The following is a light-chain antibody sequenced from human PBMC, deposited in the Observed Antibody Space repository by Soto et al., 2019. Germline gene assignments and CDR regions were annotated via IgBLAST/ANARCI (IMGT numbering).Light chain of an antibody. CDR2: EVS. J-gene: IGLJ3*02. V-gene: IGLV2-8*01. CDR1: SSDVGGYNY. Sequence: QSALTQPPSASGSPGQSVTISCTGTSSDVGGYNYVSWYQQHPGKAPKLMIYEVSKRPSGVPDRFSGSKSGNTASLTVSGLQAEDEADYYCQSFHNNTWVFGGGTKLTVL. CDR3: QSFHNNTWV.